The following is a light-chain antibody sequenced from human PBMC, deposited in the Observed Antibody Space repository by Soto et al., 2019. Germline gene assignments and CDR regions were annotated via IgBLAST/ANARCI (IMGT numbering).Light chain of an antibody. J-gene: IGKJ4*01. V-gene: IGKV3-15*01. CDR2: GAS. CDR1: ESVGSK. Sequence: EIVMTQSPATLSVSPGERATLSCRASESVGSKVAWYQQKPGQAPRVLIYGASTRATGIPARFSGSGSGTEFTLTISSLQSEDFAVYYCQHYNNWPLTFGGGTKVDIK. CDR3: QHYNNWPLT.